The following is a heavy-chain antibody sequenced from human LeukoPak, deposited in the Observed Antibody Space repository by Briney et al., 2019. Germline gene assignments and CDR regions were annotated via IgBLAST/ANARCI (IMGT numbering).Heavy chain of an antibody. V-gene: IGHV4-39*01. CDR3: ARIVGASDY. D-gene: IGHD1-26*01. CDR1: GGSISGSSYY. CDR2: IYYSGST. J-gene: IGHJ4*02. Sequence: SETLSLTCTVSGGSISGSSYYWGWIRQPPGKGLEWIGSIYYSGSTYYNPSLKSRVTISVDTSKNQFSLKLSSATAADTAVYYCARIVGASDYWGQGTLVTVSS.